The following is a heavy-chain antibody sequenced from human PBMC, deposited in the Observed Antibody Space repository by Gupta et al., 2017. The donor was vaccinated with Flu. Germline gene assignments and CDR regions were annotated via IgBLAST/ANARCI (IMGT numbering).Heavy chain of an antibody. Sequence: EVQLVESGGGLVKPGGSLRLSCAASGFTFSNDWMSWVRQAPGKGLEWVGRIKSKTDGGTTDYAAPVKGRFTISRDDSKNTLYLQMNSLKTEDTAVYYCTTDVGWLTPFDYWGQGTLVTVSS. CDR3: TTDVGWLTPFDY. J-gene: IGHJ4*02. CDR1: GFTFSNDW. CDR2: IKSKTDGGTT. D-gene: IGHD5-12*01. V-gene: IGHV3-15*01.